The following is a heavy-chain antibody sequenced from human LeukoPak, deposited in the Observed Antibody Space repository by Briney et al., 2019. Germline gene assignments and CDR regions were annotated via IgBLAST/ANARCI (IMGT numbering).Heavy chain of an antibody. D-gene: IGHD4-17*01. V-gene: IGHV3-23*01. J-gene: IGHJ4*02. Sequence: TGGSLRLSCAASGFTFSSFAMSWVRQAPGKGLEWVSAISGSGGGTYYADSVKGRFTISRDNSKNTLYLQMNGLRAEDTAVYYCAKGQDYGVLDYWGQGTLVTVSS. CDR1: GFTFSSFA. CDR3: AKGQDYGVLDY. CDR2: ISGSGGGT.